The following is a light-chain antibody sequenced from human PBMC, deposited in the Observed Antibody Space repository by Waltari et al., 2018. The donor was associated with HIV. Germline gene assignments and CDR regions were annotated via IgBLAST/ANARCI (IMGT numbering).Light chain of an antibody. V-gene: IGLV6-57*01. CDR3: QSSDRNNQV. J-gene: IGLJ3*02. Sequence: NFMLTQPHSVSESPGKTVTISCTRTGGSITSNYVQWYQRRPGGSPPTVIYEDDQRPSGVPGRFSGSIDSSSSSASLTISGLKPEDEADYYCQSSDRNNQVFGGGTKLTVL. CDR2: EDD. CDR1: GGSITSNY.